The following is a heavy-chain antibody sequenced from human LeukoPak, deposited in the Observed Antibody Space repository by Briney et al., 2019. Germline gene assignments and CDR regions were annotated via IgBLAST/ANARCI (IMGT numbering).Heavy chain of an antibody. Sequence: GESLKISREGSGYSFTNYWIGWVRQMPGKGLEWMGIIYPGDSDTRYSPSFQGQVTISADKSINTAYLQWSSLKASDTAMYYCASTYSSSWYGSFDYWGQGTLVTVSS. CDR2: IYPGDSDT. D-gene: IGHD6-13*01. J-gene: IGHJ4*02. V-gene: IGHV5-51*01. CDR1: GYSFTNYW. CDR3: ASTYSSSWYGSFDY.